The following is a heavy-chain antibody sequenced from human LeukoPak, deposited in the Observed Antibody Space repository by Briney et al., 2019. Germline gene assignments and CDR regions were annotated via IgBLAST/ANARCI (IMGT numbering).Heavy chain of an antibody. CDR1: GFTFSSYG. V-gene: IGHV3-30*18. Sequence: GGSLRLSCAATGFTFSSYGMHWVRQAPGKGLEWVAVISYDGSNKYYADSVKGRFIISRDNSKNTLYLQMNSLRAEDTAVYYCAKGGIAAAGPYFDYWGQGTLVTVSS. D-gene: IGHD6-13*01. CDR3: AKGGIAAAGPYFDY. J-gene: IGHJ4*02. CDR2: ISYDGSNK.